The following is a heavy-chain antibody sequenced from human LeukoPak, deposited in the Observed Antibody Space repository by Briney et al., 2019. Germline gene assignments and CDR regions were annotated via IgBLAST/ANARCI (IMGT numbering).Heavy chain of an antibody. CDR1: GYTLTELS. J-gene: IGHJ4*02. CDR3: ATDPSRSGGSCYYI. D-gene: IGHD2-15*01. CDR2: FDTEDGET. V-gene: IGHV1-24*01. Sequence: ASVKVSCKVSGYTLTELSMHWVRQAPGKGLEWMGVFDTEDGETIYEQKFQGRVTMTESTYTDTAYMELSSLRSEDTAVYYCATDPSRSGGSCYYIWGQGTLVTVSS.